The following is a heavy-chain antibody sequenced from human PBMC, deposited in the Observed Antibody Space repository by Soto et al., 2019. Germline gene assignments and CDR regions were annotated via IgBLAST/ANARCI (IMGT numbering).Heavy chain of an antibody. CDR1: GYSFTSYW. V-gene: IGHV5-51*01. CDR2: IYPGDSDT. D-gene: IGHD5-18*01. Sequence: GESLKISCKGSGYSFTSYWIGWVRQMPGKGLEWMGIIYPGDSDTRHSPSFQGQVTISADKSISTAYLQWSSLKASDTAMYYCARQSKRYSYGYELSYWGQGTLVTVSS. J-gene: IGHJ4*02. CDR3: ARQSKRYSYGYELSY.